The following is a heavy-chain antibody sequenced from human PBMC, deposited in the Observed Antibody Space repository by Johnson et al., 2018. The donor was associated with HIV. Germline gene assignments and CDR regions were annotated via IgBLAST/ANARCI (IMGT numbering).Heavy chain of an antibody. CDR3: ARDGAQQLARDAFDI. J-gene: IGHJ3*02. CDR1: GFTFSYYG. Sequence: QVQLVESGGGVVQPGGSLRLSCATSGFTFSYYGLHWVRQAPGVGLEWVAYTRYDGSNKYYADSVKGRFTISRDNSKNTLYLQMNSLRAEDTAVYYCARDGAQQLARDAFDIWGQGTMVTVSS. V-gene: IGHV3-30*02. D-gene: IGHD6-13*01. CDR2: TRYDGSNK.